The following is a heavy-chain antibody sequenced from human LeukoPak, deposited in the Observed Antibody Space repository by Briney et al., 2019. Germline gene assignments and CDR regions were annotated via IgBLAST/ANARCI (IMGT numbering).Heavy chain of an antibody. V-gene: IGHV3-23*01. CDR2: ISGSADNT. D-gene: IGHD5-12*01. Sequence: GGSLRLSCAASGLTFNRFAMSWVRQAPGKGLEWVSAISGSADNTYYADSVKGRFTISRDNSKNTLYLQMNSLRAEDTAVYYCAKDSGGGNVVWGAFDIWGQGTVVTVSS. CDR3: AKDSGGGNVVWGAFDI. J-gene: IGHJ3*02. CDR1: GLTFNRFA.